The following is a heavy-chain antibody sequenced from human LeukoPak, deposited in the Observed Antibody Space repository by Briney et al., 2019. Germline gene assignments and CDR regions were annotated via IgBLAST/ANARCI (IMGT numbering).Heavy chain of an antibody. CDR2: IYYSRST. Sequence: PSETLSLTCTVSGGSISSSGYYWGWVRQPPGKGLEWIASIYYSRSTSYNPSLRSRVTIYVDTSKNQFSLKLSSVTAADTALYYCVRSRDGYNLLDYWGQGTLVTVSS. CDR1: GGSISSSGYY. V-gene: IGHV4-39*01. CDR3: VRSRDGYNLLDY. J-gene: IGHJ4*02. D-gene: IGHD5-24*01.